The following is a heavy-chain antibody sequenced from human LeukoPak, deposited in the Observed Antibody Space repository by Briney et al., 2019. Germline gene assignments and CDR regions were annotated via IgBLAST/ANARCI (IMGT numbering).Heavy chain of an antibody. Sequence: ASVKVSCKASGYTFTSYGISWVRQAPGQGREWMGWISAYNGNTNYAQKLQGRVTMTTDTSTSTAYMELRSLRSDDTAVYYCARVTPYYYYYYMDVWGKGTTVTVSS. J-gene: IGHJ6*03. CDR3: ARVTPYYYYYYMDV. V-gene: IGHV1-18*01. CDR2: ISAYNGNT. CDR1: GYTFTSYG.